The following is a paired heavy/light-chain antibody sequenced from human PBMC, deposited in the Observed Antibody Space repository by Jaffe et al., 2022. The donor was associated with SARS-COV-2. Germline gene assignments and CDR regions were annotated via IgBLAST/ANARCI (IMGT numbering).Light chain of an antibody. Sequence: DIQMTQSPSTLSASVGDRVTITCRAGHNIRDWLAWYQQKPGKAPKLLIYRASTLQIGVPSRFSGSGSGTEFTLTISSLQPDDFATYYCQQYDSYSTFGQGTKVEV. J-gene: IGKJ1*01. CDR3: QQYDSYST. CDR1: HNIRDW. V-gene: IGKV1-5*03. CDR2: RAS.
Heavy chain of an antibody. J-gene: IGHJ4*02. CDR1: GGSISSSNW. Sequence: QVQLQESGPGLVKPSGTLSLTCAVSGGSISSSNWWSWVRQTPEKGLEWIGEVYHTGSTNYNPSLKSRVTLSVDKSMNQFSLKLDSVTAADTALYYCARGTTMTPLAFDCWGQGTLVTISS. D-gene: IGHD4-17*01. V-gene: IGHV4-4*02. CDR2: VYHTGST. CDR3: ARGTTMTPLAFDC.